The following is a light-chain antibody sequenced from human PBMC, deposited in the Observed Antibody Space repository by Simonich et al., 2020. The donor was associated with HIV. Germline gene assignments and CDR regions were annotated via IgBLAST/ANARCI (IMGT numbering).Light chain of an antibody. CDR1: QIISIY. J-gene: IGKJ2*01. CDR3: QQSYSTPPYT. CDR2: AAF. Sequence: DIQMTQSPSSLSASVGNRITITCRASQIISIYLNCYQQKPGKAPNLLIYAAFSLQSGVPSRFSGSGSGTDFTLTISSLQPEDFATYYCQQSYSTPPYTFGQGTKLEIK. V-gene: IGKV1-39*01.